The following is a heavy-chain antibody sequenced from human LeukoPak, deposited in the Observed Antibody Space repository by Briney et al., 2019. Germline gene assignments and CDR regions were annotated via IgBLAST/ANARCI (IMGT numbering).Heavy chain of an antibody. Sequence: SQTLSLTCTVSGGSISSGSYYWSWIRQPAGKGLEWIGRIYTSGSTNYNPSLKSRVTISVDTSKYQFSLKLSSVTAADTAVYYCARDRSGYDAFDIWGQGTMVTVSS. J-gene: IGHJ3*02. D-gene: IGHD3-3*01. V-gene: IGHV4-61*02. CDR2: IYTSGST. CDR3: ARDRSGYDAFDI. CDR1: GGSISSGSYY.